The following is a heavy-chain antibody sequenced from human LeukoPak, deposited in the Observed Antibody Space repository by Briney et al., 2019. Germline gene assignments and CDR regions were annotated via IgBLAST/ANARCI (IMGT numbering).Heavy chain of an antibody. CDR1: GITFSNSA. CDR3: VKSAGKDGYRDVFDI. V-gene: IGHV3-23*01. Sequence: HPGGSLRLSCVPSGITFSNSALSWVRQAPGKGLEWVSTITKSGDQTHYADSERGLFTISRDIFKNTLYLQMNSLRAEDTAVYHCVKSAGKDGYRDVFDIWGQGTVVTVSS. J-gene: IGHJ3*02. CDR2: ITKSGDQT. D-gene: IGHD5-24*01.